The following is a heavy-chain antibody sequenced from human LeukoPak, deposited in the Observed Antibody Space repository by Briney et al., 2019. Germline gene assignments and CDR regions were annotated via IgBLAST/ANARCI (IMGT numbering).Heavy chain of an antibody. CDR2: IIPIFGTA. Sequence: ASVTVSCKASGGTFSSYAISWVRQAPGQGLEWMGGIIPIFGTANYAQKFQGRVTITADESTSTAYMELSSLRSEDTAVYYCARGGIVQLETEYYFDYWGQGTLVTVSS. J-gene: IGHJ4*02. D-gene: IGHD1-1*01. CDR1: GGTFSSYA. V-gene: IGHV1-69*13. CDR3: ARGGIVQLETEYYFDY.